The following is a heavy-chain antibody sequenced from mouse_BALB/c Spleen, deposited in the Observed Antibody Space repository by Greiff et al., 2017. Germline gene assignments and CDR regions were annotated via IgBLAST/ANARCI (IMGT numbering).Heavy chain of an antibody. Sequence: VQLQQSGAELARPGASVKLSCKASGYTFTSYWMQWVKQRPGQGLEWIGAIYPGDGDTRYTQKFKGKATLTADKSSSTAYMQLSSLASEDSAVYYCALGKEAWFAYWGQGTLVTVSA. V-gene: IGHV1-87*01. CDR1: GYTFTSYW. J-gene: IGHJ3*01. CDR2: IYPGDGDT. D-gene: IGHD4-1*01. CDR3: ALGKEAWFAY.